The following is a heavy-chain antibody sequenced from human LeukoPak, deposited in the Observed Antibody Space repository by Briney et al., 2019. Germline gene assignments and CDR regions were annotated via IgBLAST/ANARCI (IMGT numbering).Heavy chain of an antibody. Sequence: GRSLGLSCAASGFTFSNHAMHWVRQAPGKGLEWVGRIKSKTDGGTTDYAAPVKGRFTISRDDSKNTLYLQMNSLKTEDTAVYYCTTEVVVTSGVYWGQGTLVTVSS. CDR3: TTEVVVTSGVY. CDR2: IKSKTDGGTT. CDR1: GFTFSNHA. D-gene: IGHD2-21*02. V-gene: IGHV3-15*01. J-gene: IGHJ4*02.